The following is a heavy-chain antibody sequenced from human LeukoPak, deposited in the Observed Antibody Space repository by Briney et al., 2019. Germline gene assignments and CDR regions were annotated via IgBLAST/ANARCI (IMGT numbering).Heavy chain of an antibody. J-gene: IGHJ4*02. Sequence: GESLKISWKGSGYRFASYWIGWVRQMPGKGLEWIGIIYPGDSDTRYSPSFQGQVTTTDAQSIRTAYLQWSSLKASDTAMYYCARGPSGKYSSGWYLYGGQGTLVTVSS. D-gene: IGHD6-19*01. CDR1: GYRFASYW. V-gene: IGHV5-51*01. CDR2: IYPGDSDT. CDR3: ARGPSGKYSSGWYLY.